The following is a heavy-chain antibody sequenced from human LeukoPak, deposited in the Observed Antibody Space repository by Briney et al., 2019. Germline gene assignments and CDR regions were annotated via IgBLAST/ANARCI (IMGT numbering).Heavy chain of an antibody. V-gene: IGHV1-18*01. J-gene: IGHJ4*02. D-gene: IGHD3-10*01. CDR1: GYLSTRYG. Sequence: GASVKVSCKASGYLSTRYGFIWVRQAPGHGLQWMGWVSGSTGNTNYAQIVQGRVSMTTDTSKNTAYMELRSLTVDDTAVYYCARAGRGTYYYFDVWGQGTLVTVSS. CDR2: VSGSTGNT. CDR3: ARAGRGTYYYFDV.